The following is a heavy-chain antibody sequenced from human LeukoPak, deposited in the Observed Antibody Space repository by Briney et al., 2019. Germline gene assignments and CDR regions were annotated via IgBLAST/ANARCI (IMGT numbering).Heavy chain of an antibody. J-gene: IGHJ3*02. CDR2: IYHSGST. V-gene: IGHV4-59*12. CDR1: GGSISSYY. Sequence: SETLSLTCTVSGGSISSYYWSWIRQPPGKGLEWIGYIYHSGSTYYNPSLKSRVTISVDRSKNQFSLKLSSVTAADTAVYYCARATTRPPLHPDAFDIWGQGTMVTVSS. D-gene: IGHD1-1*01. CDR3: ARATTRPPLHPDAFDI.